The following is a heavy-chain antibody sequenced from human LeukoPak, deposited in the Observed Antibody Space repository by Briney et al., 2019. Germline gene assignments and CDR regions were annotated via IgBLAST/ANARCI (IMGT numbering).Heavy chain of an antibody. CDR3: ARERAYYDSSGYYVY. CDR2: INPNSGGT. V-gene: IGHV1-2*02. J-gene: IGHJ4*02. CDR1: GYTFTGYY. D-gene: IGHD3-22*01. Sequence: ASVKVSCTASGYTFTGYYMHWVRQAPGQGLEWMGWINPNSGGTNYAQKFQGRVTMTRDTSISTAYMELSRLRSDDTAVYYCARERAYYDSSGYYVYWGQGTLVTVSS.